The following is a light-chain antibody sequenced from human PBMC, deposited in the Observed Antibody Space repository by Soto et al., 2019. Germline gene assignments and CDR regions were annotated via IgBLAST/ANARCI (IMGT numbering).Light chain of an antibody. Sequence: DVQMTQFPYTLSASVGGRVTITCRASQSVDTLLAWYQHKPGKAPKRLISAASNLESGVTSRFSGSGSGTQFTLTIRSLQPDDSATYYCQQYSHYTSFGQGTKLEL. J-gene: IGKJ2*01. CDR3: QQYSHYTS. V-gene: IGKV1-5*03. CDR2: AAS. CDR1: QSVDTL.